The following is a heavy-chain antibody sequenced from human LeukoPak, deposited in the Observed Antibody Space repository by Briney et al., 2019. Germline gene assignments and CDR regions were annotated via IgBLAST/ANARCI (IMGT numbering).Heavy chain of an antibody. V-gene: IGHV4-59*11. J-gene: IGHJ4*02. CDR1: GGSISSHY. CDR3: ARGGYDLWSGKNQEYYFDY. D-gene: IGHD3-3*01. CDR2: IYYSGST. Sequence: SGTLSLTCTVSGGSISSHYWSWIRQPPGKGLEWIGYIYYSGSTNYNPSLKSRVTISVDTSKNQFSLKLSSVTAADTAVYYCARGGYDLWSGKNQEYYFDYWGQGTLVTVSS.